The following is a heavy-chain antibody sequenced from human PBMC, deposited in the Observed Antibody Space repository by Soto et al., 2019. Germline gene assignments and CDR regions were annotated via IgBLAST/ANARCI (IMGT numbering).Heavy chain of an antibody. V-gene: IGHV1-18*01. J-gene: IGHJ6*02. CDR1: GYTFTSYG. CDR2: ISVYNGNT. D-gene: IGHD3-10*01. CDR3: ARAAAGDYYYYYGMDV. Sequence: QVQLVQSGAEVKKPGASVKVSCKASGYTFTSYGISWVRQAPGQGLEWMGWISVYNGNTNYAQKLQGRVTMTTDTSTSTAYMELRSLRSDDTAVYYCARAAAGDYYYYYGMDVWGQGTTVTVSS.